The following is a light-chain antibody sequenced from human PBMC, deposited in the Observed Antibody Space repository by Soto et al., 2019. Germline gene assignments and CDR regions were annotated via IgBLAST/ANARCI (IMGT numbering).Light chain of an antibody. CDR1: SSDIGSSNL. V-gene: IGLV2-23*01. J-gene: IGLJ1*01. CDR2: EGS. Sequence: QSALTQPASVSGSPGQSITISCIGTSSDIGSSNLVSWYQQHPGKAPKLVIYEGSKRPSGASNRFSGSKSGNTASLTISGLQAEDEADYYCFSYELTITYVFGSGTKLTVL. CDR3: FSYELTITYV.